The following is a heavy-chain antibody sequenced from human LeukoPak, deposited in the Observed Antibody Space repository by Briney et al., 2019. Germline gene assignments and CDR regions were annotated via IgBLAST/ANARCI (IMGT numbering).Heavy chain of an antibody. CDR1: GGSIRTGGSVSSSY. Sequence: SETLSLTCTVSGGSIRTGGSVSSSYWNWIRQPPGKGLEWIGYLYESGSTKYNPSLKSRVTMSADTSKNQFSLRLNSVTPADTAVYYCARCRDGYVFDYWGQGTLVTVSS. CDR2: LYESGST. D-gene: IGHD5-24*01. CDR3: ARCRDGYVFDY. V-gene: IGHV4-61*01. J-gene: IGHJ4*02.